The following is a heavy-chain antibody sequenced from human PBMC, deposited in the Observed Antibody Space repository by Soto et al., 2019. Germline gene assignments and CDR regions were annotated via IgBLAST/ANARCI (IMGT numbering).Heavy chain of an antibody. V-gene: IGHV3-15*01. Sequence: VQLVESGGGLVKPGGYLRLSCAASGFTFSHSWMSWVRQVPGKGLEWVARIKSETDGGTTDYAAPVEGRFTISRDDSKNTLFLQMNSLKTEDTAVYYCTAYDDIWGNYRYRWAYWGQGTLVTVSS. J-gene: IGHJ4*02. CDR2: IKSETDGGTT. D-gene: IGHD3-16*02. CDR1: GFTFSHSW. CDR3: TAYDDIWGNYRYRWAY.